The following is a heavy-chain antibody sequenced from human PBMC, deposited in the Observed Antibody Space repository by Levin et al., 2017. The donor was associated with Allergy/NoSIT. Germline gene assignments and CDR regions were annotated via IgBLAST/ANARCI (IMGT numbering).Heavy chain of an antibody. Sequence: SSETLSLTCTVSGDSISGYYWSWIRQAPGKGLEWIGHIYYSGSTNYNPSFKSRTTLSVDMSRNQFSLKLSSVTAGDTAVYYCARDKIIMLRGDTYYYGMDGWGQGTTVTVSS. CDR1: GDSISGYY. CDR3: ARDKIIMLRGDTYYYGMDG. CDR2: IYYSGST. V-gene: IGHV4-59*01. D-gene: IGHD3-10*01. J-gene: IGHJ6*02.